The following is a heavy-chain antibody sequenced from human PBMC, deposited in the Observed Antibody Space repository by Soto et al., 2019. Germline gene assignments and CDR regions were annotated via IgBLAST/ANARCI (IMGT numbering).Heavy chain of an antibody. CDR2: VSPYNGNT. J-gene: IGHJ6*02. V-gene: IGHV1-18*01. Sequence: VQLVQSGAEVKKPGASVTVSCKAFVYTFTTYGLSWVRQAPGQGLEWMGWVSPYNGNTYYAPRLQGRVTMTTDTSTTTAYMSLRSLRSDDTAIYYCVRGGILEANRPYYYYGLDVWGQGTPVTVSS. CDR1: VYTFTTYG. D-gene: IGHD1-1*01. CDR3: VRGGILEANRPYYYYGLDV.